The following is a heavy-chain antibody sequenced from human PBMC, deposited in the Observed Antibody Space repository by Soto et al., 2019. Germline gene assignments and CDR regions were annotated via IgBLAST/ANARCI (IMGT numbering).Heavy chain of an antibody. Sequence: QVQLVQSGAEVKKPGASVKVSCKASGYTFTSYGISWVRQAPGQGLEWMGWISAYNGNTNYAQKLQGRVTMTTATFTSRAYRELRSLRSDGTAVCYCARDGTVNTRDMDVWGKGTTVTVSS. CDR2: ISAYNGNT. J-gene: IGHJ6*03. CDR1: GYTFTSYG. V-gene: IGHV1-18*01. CDR3: ARDGTVNTRDMDV. D-gene: IGHD4-17*01.